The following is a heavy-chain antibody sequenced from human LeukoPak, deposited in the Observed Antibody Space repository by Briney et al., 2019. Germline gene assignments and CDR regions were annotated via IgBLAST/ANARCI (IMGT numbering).Heavy chain of an antibody. Sequence: GGSLRLSCAASGFTFSSYWMSWVRQAPGKGLEWVANIKQDGSEKYYVDSVKGRFTISRDNSKNTLYLQMNSLRPEDTAVYYCARISGSYYNGAFDYWGQGTLVTVSS. CDR2: IKQDGSEK. J-gene: IGHJ4*02. D-gene: IGHD3-10*01. CDR3: ARISGSYYNGAFDY. V-gene: IGHV3-7*01. CDR1: GFTFSSYW.